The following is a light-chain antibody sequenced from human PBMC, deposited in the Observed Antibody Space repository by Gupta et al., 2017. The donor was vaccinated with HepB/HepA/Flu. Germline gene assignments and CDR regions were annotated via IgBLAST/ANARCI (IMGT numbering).Light chain of an antibody. CDR2: DVT. V-gene: IGLV2-11*01. CDR3: CSYAGSNTVL. Sequence: QSALTQPRSVSGSPGQSVTIPCTATSSAVGGYDYVSWYQQHPGKAPKFIIYDVTKRPAVAPGCFSASKAGNTASLTISGLAKEDEADYYSCSYAGSNTVLFGGGTKLTGL. CDR1: SSAVGGYDY. J-gene: IGLJ2*01.